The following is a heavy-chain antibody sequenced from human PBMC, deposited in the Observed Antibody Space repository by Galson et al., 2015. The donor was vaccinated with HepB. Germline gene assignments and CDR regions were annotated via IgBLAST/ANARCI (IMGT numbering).Heavy chain of an antibody. D-gene: IGHD3-10*01. CDR1: GFTFSNAW. V-gene: IGHV3-15*01. Sequence: SLRLSCAASGFTFSNAWMSWVRQAPGKGLEWVGRIKSKTDGGTTDYAAPVKGRFTISRDDSKNTLYLQMNSLKTEDTAVYYCTTDYQLLWFGELPRLAVDYWGQGTLVTVSS. J-gene: IGHJ4*02. CDR3: TTDYQLLWFGELPRLAVDY. CDR2: IKSKTDGGTT.